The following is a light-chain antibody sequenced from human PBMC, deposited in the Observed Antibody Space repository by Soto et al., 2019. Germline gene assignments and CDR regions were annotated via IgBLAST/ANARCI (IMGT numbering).Light chain of an antibody. CDR3: HHDET. CDR1: QSVSRSY. J-gene: IGKJ1*01. V-gene: IGKV3-20*01. Sequence: IVMTQSPATGSVSPGERGTLSCRASQSVSRSYLGWYQQKPGQAPRLLMDGASIRAAGVPYRFSVSGSGTEFTLTISRLEPEDFTVYYCHHDETFGQGTKVDIK. CDR2: GAS.